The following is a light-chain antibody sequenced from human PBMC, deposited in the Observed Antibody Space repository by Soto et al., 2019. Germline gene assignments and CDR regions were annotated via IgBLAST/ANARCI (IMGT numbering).Light chain of an antibody. CDR2: TNN. CDR1: STNIGSNT. J-gene: IGLJ1*01. CDR3: CSYAGSSTYV. V-gene: IGLV1-44*01. Sequence: QSVLTQPPSASGTPGQRVTISCSGSSTNIGSNTVNWYQQLPGTAPKLLIYTNNQRPSGVPDRFSGSRSGTSASLAISGLQAEDETDYYCCSYAGSSTYVFGPGTKLTVL.